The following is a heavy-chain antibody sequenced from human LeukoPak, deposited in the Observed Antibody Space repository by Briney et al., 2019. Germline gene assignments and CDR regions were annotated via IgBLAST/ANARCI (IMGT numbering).Heavy chain of an antibody. D-gene: IGHD1-1*01. J-gene: IGHJ4*02. CDR1: GFSFSTYS. CDR3: ATDSPETAAFDY. Sequence: PGGSLRLSCAASGFSFSTYSMNWVRQAPGKGLEWVSYIVGSSSNVYYADSVKGRFTISRDNAKNSLYLQMDSLRAEDTAVYYCATDSPETAAFDYWGQGTLVTVSS. V-gene: IGHV3-48*04. CDR2: IVGSSSNV.